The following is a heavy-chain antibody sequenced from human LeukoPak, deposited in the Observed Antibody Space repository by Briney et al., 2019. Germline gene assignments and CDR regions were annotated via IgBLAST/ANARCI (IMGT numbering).Heavy chain of an antibody. J-gene: IGHJ5*02. CDR1: GGSISSYY. D-gene: IGHD3-22*01. CDR3: ARDTRTLYYDSSGYYYSNWFDP. V-gene: IGHV4-59*01. CDR2: IYYSGST. Sequence: ASETLSLTCTVSGGSISSYYWSWIRQPPGKGLEWIGYIYYSGSTNYNPSLKSRVTISVDTSKNQFSLELSSVTAADTAVYYCARDTRTLYYDSSGYYYSNWFDPWGQGTLVTVSS.